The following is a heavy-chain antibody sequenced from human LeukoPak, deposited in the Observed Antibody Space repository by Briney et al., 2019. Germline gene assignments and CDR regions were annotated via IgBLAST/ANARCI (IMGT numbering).Heavy chain of an antibody. CDR1: GFTFSSFW. CDR3: ARLESRKSFDY. V-gene: IGHV3-7*01. Sequence: GGSLRLSCAASGFTFSSFWMSWVRQAPGKGLEWVAIIKQDGSQKYYVDSVKGRFTISRDDAKNSLYLQMNSLRVEDTAVYYCARLESRKSFDYWGQGTLVTVSS. J-gene: IGHJ4*02. CDR2: IKQDGSQK.